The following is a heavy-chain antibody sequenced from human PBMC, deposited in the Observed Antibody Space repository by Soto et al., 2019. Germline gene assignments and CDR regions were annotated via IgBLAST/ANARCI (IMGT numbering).Heavy chain of an antibody. D-gene: IGHD2-21*02. V-gene: IGHV3-30-3*01. Sequence: QVQLVESGGGVVQPGRSLRLSWAASGFTFSSYAMHWVRQAPGKGLEWVAVISYDGSNKYYADSVKGRFTISRDNSKNTLYLQMNSLRAEDTAVYYCARTVGTAIFDYWGQGTLVTVSS. CDR3: ARTVGTAIFDY. J-gene: IGHJ4*02. CDR2: ISYDGSNK. CDR1: GFTFSSYA.